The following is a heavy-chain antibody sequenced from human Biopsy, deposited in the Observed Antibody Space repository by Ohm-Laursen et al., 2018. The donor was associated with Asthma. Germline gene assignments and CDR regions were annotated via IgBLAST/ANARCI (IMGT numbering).Heavy chain of an antibody. Sequence: GTLSLTCAAYGGSFSSNYWSWIRQTPGKGLEWLGDTHHSGYTNYNPSLESRVTLSLDASRNEFSLRLTYVTAADTAQYYCVRQSGYRTGWPKLLLVYYALDVWGQGTAVTVSS. CDR3: VRQSGYRTGWPKLLLVYYALDV. CDR2: THHSGYT. V-gene: IGHV4-34*01. CDR1: GGSFSSNY. J-gene: IGHJ6*02. D-gene: IGHD6-19*01.